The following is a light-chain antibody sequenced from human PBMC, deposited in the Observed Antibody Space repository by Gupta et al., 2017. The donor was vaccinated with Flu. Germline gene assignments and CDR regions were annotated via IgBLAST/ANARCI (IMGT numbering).Light chain of an antibody. CDR3: QQYYSPPHT. J-gene: IGKJ2*01. CDR1: QSVLYSSNNKNY. Sequence: SLGESATINSKSSQSVLYSSNNKNYLAWYPQKPGQPPKLRIYWASTRAPGVPDRFSGSGSGTDFTLTISSPQAEDVAVYYCQQYYSPPHTFGQGTKLENK. V-gene: IGKV4-1*01. CDR2: WAS.